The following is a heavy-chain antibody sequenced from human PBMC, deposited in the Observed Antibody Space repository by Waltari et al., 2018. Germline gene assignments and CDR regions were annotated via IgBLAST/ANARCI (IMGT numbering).Heavy chain of an antibody. D-gene: IGHD6-13*01. CDR1: GFSLSTSGVG. V-gene: IGHV2-5*01. CDR2: IYWNDDK. Sequence: QITLKESGPTLLKLTQTLTLTCTFSGFSLSTSGVGVGWIRQSPGKALEWLALIYWNDDKRYSLVLKRRLTSNKDTSKNQVVLTMINMDAVDTSTYYCAHLEMCIAAACPDYWGQGTLVTVSS. J-gene: IGHJ4*02. CDR3: AHLEMCIAAACPDY.